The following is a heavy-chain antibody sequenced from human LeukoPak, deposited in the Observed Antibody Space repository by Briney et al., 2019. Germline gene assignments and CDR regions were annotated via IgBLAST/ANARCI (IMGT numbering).Heavy chain of an antibody. Sequence: AGTLRLSCAASGFTFSSFAMGWVRQAPGKGLEWVSAISGSGSTNYYADSVKGRFTTSRNNSKNRRYQKLNGLRPKARAVVSGAKWRGGREGGSGPMDYWGRGPLVIVSS. CDR1: GFTFSSFA. V-gene: IGHV3-23*01. CDR2: ISGSGSTN. CDR3: AKWRGGREGGSGPMDY. D-gene: IGHD2-15*01. J-gene: IGHJ4*02.